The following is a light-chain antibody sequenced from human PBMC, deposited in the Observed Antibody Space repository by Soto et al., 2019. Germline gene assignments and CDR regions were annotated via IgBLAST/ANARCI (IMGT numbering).Light chain of an antibody. CDR1: YSNVGANP. V-gene: IGLV1-44*01. Sequence: QSVLTQPPSASGTPGQTVTISCSGSYSNVGANPVSWYQQVPGRAPQLLIYSNNQRPAGVPGRFSGSRSDTSASLSISGLQSADEVDYYCASWDDTLNDDVFGTGTKLTVL. J-gene: IGLJ1*01. CDR3: ASWDDTLNDDV. CDR2: SNN.